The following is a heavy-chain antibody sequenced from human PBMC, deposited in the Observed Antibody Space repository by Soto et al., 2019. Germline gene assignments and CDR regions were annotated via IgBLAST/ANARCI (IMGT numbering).Heavy chain of an antibody. CDR2: IYYSGRT. D-gene: IGHD6-25*01. CDR3: ARHHILQRPDY. V-gene: IGHV4-39*01. Sequence: SETLSLTCTVSGGSITSSDSYWGRIRQSPGKGLEWIGTIYYSGRTFHNPSLKSRITISVDTSKNHFSLQLTSLTASDTAVYYCARHHILQRPDYWGQGTLVTVSS. CDR1: GGSITSSDSY. J-gene: IGHJ4*02.